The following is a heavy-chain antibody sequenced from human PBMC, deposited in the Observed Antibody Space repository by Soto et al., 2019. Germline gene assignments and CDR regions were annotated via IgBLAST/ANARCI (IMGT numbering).Heavy chain of an antibody. V-gene: IGHV4-61*01. CDR2: IYYSGRT. Sequence: ETXCLTCPVSGGSVSSGSYYWSWIRQPPGKGLEWIAYIYYSGRTNYNPSLKSRVTISIDTSKNQFSLKLRSVTAADTAVYYCARYAGSSWFDFWGQGTLVTVSS. J-gene: IGHJ4*02. D-gene: IGHD6-13*01. CDR3: ARYAGSSWFDF. CDR1: GGSVSSGSYY.